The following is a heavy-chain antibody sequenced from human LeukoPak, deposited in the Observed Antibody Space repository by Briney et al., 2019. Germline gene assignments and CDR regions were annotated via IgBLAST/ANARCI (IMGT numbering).Heavy chain of an antibody. CDR3: ARWDSRLLWFGELAFDI. Sequence: SETLSLTCTVSGGSISGYYWSWLRQPPGKGLEWIGEINHSGSTNYNPSLKSRVTISVDTSKNQFSLKLSSVTAADTAVYYCARWDSRLLWFGELAFDIWGQGTMVTVSS. CDR2: INHSGST. V-gene: IGHV4-34*01. CDR1: GGSISGYY. J-gene: IGHJ3*02. D-gene: IGHD3-10*01.